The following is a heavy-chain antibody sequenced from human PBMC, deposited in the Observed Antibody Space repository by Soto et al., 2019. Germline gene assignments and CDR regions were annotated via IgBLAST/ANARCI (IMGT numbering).Heavy chain of an antibody. D-gene: IGHD3-22*01. CDR1: GGSFSGYY. Sequence: PSETLSLTCAVYGGSFSGYYWSWIRQPPGKGLEWIGEINHSGSTNYNPSLKSRVTISVDTSKNQFSLKLSSVTAADTAVYYCAREDQDYYDSSGNTFDFWGQGTLVTVSS. CDR2: INHSGST. J-gene: IGHJ4*02. V-gene: IGHV4-34*01. CDR3: AREDQDYYDSSGNTFDF.